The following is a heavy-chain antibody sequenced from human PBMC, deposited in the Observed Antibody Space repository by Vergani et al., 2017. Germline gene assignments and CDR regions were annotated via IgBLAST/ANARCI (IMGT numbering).Heavy chain of an antibody. CDR2: IYYSGST. Sequence: QVQLQESGPGLVKPSETLSLTCTVSGGSISSYYWSWIRQPPGKGLEWIGYIYYSGSTHYNPSLKSRVTISVDTSTNQFSLKLSSVTAADTAVYYCARDPRPYYYYGMDVWGQGTTVTVSS. V-gene: IGHV4-59*01. CDR3: ARDPRPYYYYGMDV. CDR1: GGSISSYY. J-gene: IGHJ6*02.